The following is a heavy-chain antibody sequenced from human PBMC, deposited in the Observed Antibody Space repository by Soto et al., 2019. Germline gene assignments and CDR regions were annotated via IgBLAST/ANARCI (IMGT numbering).Heavy chain of an antibody. V-gene: IGHV4-39*01. D-gene: IGHD3-16*01. CDR2: FHYSGST. CDR3: ARGFGRSHFDY. CDR1: GGSISSRDSY. Sequence: SETLSLTCTVSGGSISSRDSYWGWIRQPPGKGLEWIGSFHYSGSTYYNPSLKSRVTISVDTSKNQLSLRVTSVTAADTAVYYCARGFGRSHFDYWGQRTLVTVSS. J-gene: IGHJ4*02.